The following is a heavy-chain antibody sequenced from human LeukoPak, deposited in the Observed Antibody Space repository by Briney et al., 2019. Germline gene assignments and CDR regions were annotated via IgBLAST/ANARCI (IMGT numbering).Heavy chain of an antibody. CDR3: ARGWFGELLFRFFEF. D-gene: IGHD3-10*01. V-gene: IGHV3-23*01. J-gene: IGHJ4*02. CDR2: ISGSGGST. CDR1: GFTLSSYA. Sequence: GGSLRLSCAASGFTLSSYAMSWVRQGPGKGLEWVSAISGSGGSTYYADSVKGRFTISRDNSKKTLYLQMNSLRAEDTAVYYCARGWFGELLFRFFEFWGQGTLVTVSS.